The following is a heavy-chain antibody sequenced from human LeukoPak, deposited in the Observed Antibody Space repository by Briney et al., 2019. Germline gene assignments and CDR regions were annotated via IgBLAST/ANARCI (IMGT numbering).Heavy chain of an antibody. V-gene: IGHV3-30*18. CDR2: ISLDGSNK. Sequence: GRSQRLSCAASGFTFSRYGMHWVRQVPGKGLEWVAFISLDGSNKYYADSVKGRFTISRDNSMNTLYLQMNSLRAEDTAVYYCAKPTYGEEIFDYWGQGTLVTVSS. D-gene: IGHD3-3*01. CDR3: AKPTYGEEIFDY. J-gene: IGHJ4*02. CDR1: GFTFSRYG.